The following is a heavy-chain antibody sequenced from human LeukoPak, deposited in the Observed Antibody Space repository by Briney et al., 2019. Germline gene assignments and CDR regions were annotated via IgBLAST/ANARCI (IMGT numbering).Heavy chain of an antibody. Sequence: PGGSLRLSCAASGFTFSSYAMSWVRQAPGKGLEWVSTISGGGQNTYYTDSVKGRFTISRDNSNNTVYLQMNSLRADDTAVYYCAKAYQLLGDFDYWGQGTLVTVSS. CDR3: AKAYQLLGDFDY. V-gene: IGHV3-23*01. D-gene: IGHD2-2*01. J-gene: IGHJ4*02. CDR1: GFTFSSYA. CDR2: ISGGGQNT.